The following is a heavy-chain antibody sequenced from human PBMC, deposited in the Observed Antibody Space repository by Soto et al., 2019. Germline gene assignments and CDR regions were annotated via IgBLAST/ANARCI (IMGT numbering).Heavy chain of an antibody. J-gene: IGHJ4*02. Sequence: EVQVVESGGDLVKPGGSLRLSCVTSGFMFSSAWMSWVRQAPGKGLEWVGRIKSKSDGGARDYAAPVKGRFSISRDDSKNTVYLQMNRLSAEDTAVYYCVEGWNDFWGQGTLVTVSS. CDR1: GFMFSSAW. D-gene: IGHD1-1*01. V-gene: IGHV3-15*01. CDR2: IKSKSDGGAR. CDR3: VEGWNDF.